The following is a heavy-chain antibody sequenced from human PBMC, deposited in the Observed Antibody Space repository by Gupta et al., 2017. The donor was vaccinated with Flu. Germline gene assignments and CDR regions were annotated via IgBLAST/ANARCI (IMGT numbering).Heavy chain of an antibody. V-gene: IGHV4-39*01. CDR2: IYYTGNT. J-gene: IGHJ4*02. CDR1: SIDSINYD. Sequence: SIDSINYDWGWGREPPGKGLEWIGSIYYTGNTFYNPSLGSRVTISVDTSKNQFSQKLSSGTAADTAVYYCARQRIGYSLHYWGQGSLVTVAS. D-gene: IGHD5-18*01. CDR3: ARQRIGYSLHY.